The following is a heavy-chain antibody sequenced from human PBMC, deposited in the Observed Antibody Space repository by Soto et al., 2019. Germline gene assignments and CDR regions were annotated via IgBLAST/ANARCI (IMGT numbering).Heavy chain of an antibody. Sequence: QVQLVESGGGVVQPGRSLRLSCAASGFTFSSYGMHWVRQAPGKGLEWVAVISYDGSNKYYADSVKGRFTISRDNSKNTLYLQMNSLRAEDTAVYYCAKVGSPSKYCSGGSCYRSNYYYYGMDVWGQGTTVTVSS. CDR1: GFTFSSYG. CDR2: ISYDGSNK. J-gene: IGHJ6*02. V-gene: IGHV3-30*18. CDR3: AKVGSPSKYCSGGSCYRSNYYYYGMDV. D-gene: IGHD2-15*01.